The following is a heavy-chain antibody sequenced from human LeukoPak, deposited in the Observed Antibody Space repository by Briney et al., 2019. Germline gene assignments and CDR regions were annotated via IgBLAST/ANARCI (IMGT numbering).Heavy chain of an antibody. V-gene: IGHV4-34*01. Sequence: SENLSLTCAVYGESFIHFYWTWIRQSPGRGLEWIGEINHSGSTNYNPSLKSRVTLSIDTSRNQFSLRLTSVTVADTAVYYCARRGRDSDWFPTTIDYWGQGSLVTVSS. J-gene: IGHJ4*02. CDR1: GESFIHFY. CDR2: INHSGST. D-gene: IGHD3-9*01. CDR3: ARRGRDSDWFPTTIDY.